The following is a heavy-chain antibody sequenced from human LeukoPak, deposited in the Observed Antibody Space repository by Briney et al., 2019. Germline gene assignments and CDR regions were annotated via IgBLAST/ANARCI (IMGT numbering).Heavy chain of an antibody. V-gene: IGHV4-59*01. CDR3: ARGGGRDWFDP. CDR1: GGSISSYY. CDR2: IYYSGST. Sequence: SETLSLTCTVSGGSISSYYWSWIRQPPGKGLEWIGYIYYSGSTNYNPSLKSRVTISVDTSKNQCSLKLSSVTAADTAVYYCARGGGRDWFDPWGQGTLVTVSS. J-gene: IGHJ5*02. D-gene: IGHD2-15*01.